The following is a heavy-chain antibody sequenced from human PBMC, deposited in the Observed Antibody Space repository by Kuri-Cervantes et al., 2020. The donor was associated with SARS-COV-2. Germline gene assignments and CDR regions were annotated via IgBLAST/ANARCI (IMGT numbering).Heavy chain of an antibody. CDR3: ARGLGVSLHYYYYYYMDV. D-gene: IGHD6-6*01. CDR2: ISHSGST. Sequence: ESLKISCVASGFTFSSYSMNWVRQAPGKGLEWIGEISHSGSTNYNPSLKSRVTISVDTSKNQFYLKLSTVTAADTAVYYCARGLGVSLHYYYYYYMDVWGKGTTVTVSS. V-gene: IGHV4-34*01. CDR1: GFTFSSYS. J-gene: IGHJ6*03.